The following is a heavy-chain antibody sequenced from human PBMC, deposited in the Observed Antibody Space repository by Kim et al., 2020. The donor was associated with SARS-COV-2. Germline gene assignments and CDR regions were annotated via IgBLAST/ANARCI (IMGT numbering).Heavy chain of an antibody. CDR2: IDPSDSST. CDR3: ARQKDGYPLGGY. J-gene: IGHJ4*02. CDR1: GFTFTSFW. V-gene: IGHV5-10-1*01. Sequence: GESLKISCQGSGFTFTSFWITWVRQMPGKGLEWMGRIDPSDSSTNYSPSFQGHVTISADKSVSTAYLQWSSLKASDTAMYYCARQKDGYPLGGYWGQGTLVTVSS. D-gene: IGHD3-22*01.